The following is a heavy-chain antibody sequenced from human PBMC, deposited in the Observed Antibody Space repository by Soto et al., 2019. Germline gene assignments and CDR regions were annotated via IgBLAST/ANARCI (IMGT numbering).Heavy chain of an antibody. J-gene: IGHJ6*02. CDR2: INHSGST. Sequence: PSETLSLTCAVYGGTFSGYYWSWIRQPPGKGLEWIGEINHSGSTNYNPSLKSRVTISVDTSKHQFSLKLSSVTAADTAVYYCARAYYYGSGSYWFQDGMDVWGQGTTVTVSS. CDR1: GGTFSGYY. CDR3: ARAYYYGSGSYWFQDGMDV. D-gene: IGHD3-10*01. V-gene: IGHV4-34*01.